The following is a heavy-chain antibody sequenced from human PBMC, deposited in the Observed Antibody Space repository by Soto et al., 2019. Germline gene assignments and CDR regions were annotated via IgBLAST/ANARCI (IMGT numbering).Heavy chain of an antibody. CDR3: ARDSGYSYGPFDY. CDR2: ISSSSSTI. D-gene: IGHD5-18*01. CDR1: GFTFSSYS. V-gene: IGHV3-48*01. Sequence: EVQLVESGGGLVQPGGSLRLSCAASGFTFSSYSMNWVRQAPGKGLEWVSYISSSSSTIYYADSVKGRFTISRDNAKNSLYLQMNSLTAEDTAVYCCARDSGYSYGPFDYWGQGTRVTVSS. J-gene: IGHJ4*02.